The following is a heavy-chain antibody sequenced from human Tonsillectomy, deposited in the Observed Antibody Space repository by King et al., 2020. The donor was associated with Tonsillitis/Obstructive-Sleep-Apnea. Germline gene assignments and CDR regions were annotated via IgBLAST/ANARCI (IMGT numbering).Heavy chain of an antibody. Sequence: EQLVQSGAEVKKPGASVKVSCASSGYTFTAYYMYWVRQAPGHGLEWMRWINPNSGDTKYPQKFQGRVTLTRDTSISTAYMQMSGLRSGDTAVYFCARCDIIVVPGAIPYNQGVDVWGQGTTVIVSS. CDR1: GYTFTAYY. D-gene: IGHD2-2*01. J-gene: IGHJ6*02. CDR3: ARCDIIVVPGAIPYNQGVDV. CDR2: INPNSGDT. V-gene: IGHV1-2*02.